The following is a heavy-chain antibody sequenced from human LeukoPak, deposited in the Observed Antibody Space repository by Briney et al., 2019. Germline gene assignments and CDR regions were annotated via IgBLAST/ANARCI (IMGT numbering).Heavy chain of an antibody. Sequence: ASVKVSCKASGYTFTGYYMHWVRQAPGQGLEWMGWINLNSGGTNYAQKFQGTVTMTRDTSISTAYMELSRLRSDDTAVYYCARVRGNYYDSSGYMGAFDIWGQGTMVTVSS. V-gene: IGHV1-2*02. J-gene: IGHJ3*02. CDR1: GYTFTGYY. CDR3: ARVRGNYYDSSGYMGAFDI. D-gene: IGHD3-22*01. CDR2: INLNSGGT.